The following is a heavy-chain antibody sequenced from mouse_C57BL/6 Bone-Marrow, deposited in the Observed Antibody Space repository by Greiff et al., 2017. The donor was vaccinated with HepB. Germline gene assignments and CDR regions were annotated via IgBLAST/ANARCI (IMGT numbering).Heavy chain of an antibody. J-gene: IGHJ1*03. CDR3: ARSITTVVATDWYFDV. CDR1: GYTFTSYW. V-gene: IGHV1-55*01. Sequence: QVQLQQPGAELVKPGASVKMSCKASGYTFTSYWITWVKQRPGQGLEWIGDIYPGSGSTNYNEKFKSKATLTVDTSSSTAYMQLSSLTSEDSAVSYCARSITTVVATDWYFDVWGTGTTVTVSS. D-gene: IGHD1-1*01. CDR2: IYPGSGST.